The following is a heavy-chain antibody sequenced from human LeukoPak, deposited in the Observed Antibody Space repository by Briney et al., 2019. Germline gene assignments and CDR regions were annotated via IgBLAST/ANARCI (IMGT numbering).Heavy chain of an antibody. CDR3: ARDSKTPGGYYYYMDV. Sequence: ASVKVSCKASGYTFTGYYMHWVRQAPGQGLEWMGWINPNSGGTNYAQKFQGRVTMTRDTSISTANMELSRLRSDDTAVYYCARDSKTPGGYYYYMDVWGKGTTVTVSS. CDR1: GYTFTGYY. V-gene: IGHV1-2*02. J-gene: IGHJ6*03. CDR2: INPNSGGT. D-gene: IGHD3-10*01.